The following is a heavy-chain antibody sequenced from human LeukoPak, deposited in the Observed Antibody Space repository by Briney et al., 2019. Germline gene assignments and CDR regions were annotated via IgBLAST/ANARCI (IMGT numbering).Heavy chain of an antibody. D-gene: IGHD2-15*01. CDR3: ARAPVVVAATPYYFDY. V-gene: IGHV4-34*01. J-gene: IGHJ4*02. Sequence: SETLCLTCAVYGGSFSGYYWSWIRQPPGKGLEWIGEINHSGSTNYNPSLKSRVTISVDTSKNQFSLKLSSVTAADTAVYYCARAPVVVAATPYYFDYWGQGTLVTVSS. CDR2: INHSGST. CDR1: GGSFSGYY.